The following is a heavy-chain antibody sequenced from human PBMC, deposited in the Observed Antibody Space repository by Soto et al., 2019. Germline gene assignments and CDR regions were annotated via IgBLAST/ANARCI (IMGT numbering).Heavy chain of an antibody. CDR3: ARTWFSSWYNWFDP. D-gene: IGHD6-13*01. J-gene: IGHJ5*02. V-gene: IGHV1-3*01. Sequence: ASVKVSCKASGYTFTSYAMHWVRQAPGQRLEWMGWINAGNGNTKYSQKFQGRVTITRDTSASTAYMELGSLRSEDTAVYYCARTWFSSWYNWFDPWGQGTLVTVSS. CDR1: GYTFTSYA. CDR2: INAGNGNT.